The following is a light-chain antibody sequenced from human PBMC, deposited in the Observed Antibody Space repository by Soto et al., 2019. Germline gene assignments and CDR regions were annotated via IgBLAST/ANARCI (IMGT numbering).Light chain of an antibody. CDR1: QAINNW. J-gene: IGKJ3*01. CDR3: QQANSFPLT. Sequence: DIQLTQSPSSVSASVGDRVTITCRASQAINNWLAWYRQKPGRAPQLLIFAASSLQSRVPSRFSGSGSGADFPLTISGLQPEDFGTYYCQQANSFPLTFGPGTTVDVK. CDR2: AAS. V-gene: IGKV1-12*01.